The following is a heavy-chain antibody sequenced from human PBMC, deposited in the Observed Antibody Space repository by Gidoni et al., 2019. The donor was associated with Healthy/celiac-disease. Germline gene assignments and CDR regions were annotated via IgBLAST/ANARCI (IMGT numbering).Heavy chain of an antibody. CDR2: IWYDGSNK. Sequence: VQLVESGGGVVPPGRSLRLSCAASGFTFSSYGMHWVRQAPGKGLEGVAVIWYDGSNKYYADYVKGRFTISRDNSKNTLYLQMNSLRAEDTAVYYCARYSGSLNDAFDIWGQGTMVTVSS. CDR1: GFTFSSYG. V-gene: IGHV3-33*01. D-gene: IGHD1-26*01. J-gene: IGHJ3*02. CDR3: ARYSGSLNDAFDI.